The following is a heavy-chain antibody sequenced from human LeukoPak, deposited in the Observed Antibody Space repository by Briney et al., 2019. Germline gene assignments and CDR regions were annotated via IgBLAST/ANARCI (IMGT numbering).Heavy chain of an antibody. J-gene: IGHJ1*01. D-gene: IGHD6-13*01. CDR1: GYTFTSYG. Sequence: ASVKVSCKASGYTFTSYGISWVRQAPGQGLEWMGWISAYNGNTNYAQKLQGRVTMTTDTSTSTAYMELRSLRSDDTAVYYCAREGDAIAAAGSTGYFQHWGPGNPGHRLL. CDR3: AREGDAIAAAGSTGYFQH. CDR2: ISAYNGNT. V-gene: IGHV1-18*01.